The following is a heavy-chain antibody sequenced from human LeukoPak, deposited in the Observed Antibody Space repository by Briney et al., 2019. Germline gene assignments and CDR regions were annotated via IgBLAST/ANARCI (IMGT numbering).Heavy chain of an antibody. CDR1: GFTFSSYG. CDR3: AKEHTRISFFDY. J-gene: IGHJ4*02. CDR2: ISYDGSNK. D-gene: IGHD2/OR15-2a*01. V-gene: IGHV3-30*18. Sequence: PGGSLRLSCAASGFTFSSYGMQWVRQAPGKGLEWVAVISYDGSNKFYADSVKGRFTISRDNSKNTLYLQMNSLRAEDTAVYYCAKEHTRISFFDYWGQGTLVTVSS.